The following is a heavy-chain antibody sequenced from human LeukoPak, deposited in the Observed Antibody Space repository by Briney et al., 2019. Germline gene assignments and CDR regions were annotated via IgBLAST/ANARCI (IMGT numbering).Heavy chain of an antibody. J-gene: IGHJ1*01. D-gene: IGHD3-22*01. Sequence: SETLPLTCTVSGDSISSSSSYWGWIRQPPGKGLEWIGSIYYSGSTNYNPSLKSRVTISVYTSKNQFSLKLSSVTAADTAVYYCARLKYYYDSSGYRAEYFQHWGQGTLVTVSS. CDR1: GDSISSSSSY. CDR3: ARLKYYYDSSGYRAEYFQH. CDR2: IYYSGST. V-gene: IGHV4-39*07.